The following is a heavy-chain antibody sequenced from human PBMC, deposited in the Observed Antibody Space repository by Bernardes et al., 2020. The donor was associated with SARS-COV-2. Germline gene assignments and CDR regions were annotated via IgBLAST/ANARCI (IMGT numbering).Heavy chain of an antibody. V-gene: IGHV4-4*07. D-gene: IGHD3-9*01. Sequence: SETLSLTCTVSGGSISSYYWSWIRQPAGKGLEWIGRNYTSGSTNYNPSLKSRVTMSVDTSKNQFSLKLSSVTAADTAVYYCARDHNYDILTGYYSWFDPWGQGTLVTVSS. CDR3: ARDHNYDILTGYYSWFDP. CDR1: GGSISSYY. J-gene: IGHJ5*02. CDR2: NYTSGST.